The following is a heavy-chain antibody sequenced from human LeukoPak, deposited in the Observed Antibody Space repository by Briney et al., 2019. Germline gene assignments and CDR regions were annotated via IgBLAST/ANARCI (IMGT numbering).Heavy chain of an antibody. CDR3: ASLATLIGYMDV. D-gene: IGHD1-26*01. V-gene: IGHV1-69*13. J-gene: IGHJ6*03. Sequence: SVKVSCKAPGGTFSSYDISWVRQAPGQGLEWMGGIIPIFGTANYAQKFQGRVTITADESTSTAYMELSSLRSEDTAVYYCASLATLIGYMDVWGKGTTVTVSS. CDR1: GGTFSSYD. CDR2: IIPIFGTA.